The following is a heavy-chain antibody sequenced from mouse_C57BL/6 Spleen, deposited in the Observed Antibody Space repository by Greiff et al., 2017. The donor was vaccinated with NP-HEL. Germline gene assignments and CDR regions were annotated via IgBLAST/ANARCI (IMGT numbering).Heavy chain of an antibody. V-gene: IGHV1-61*01. CDR2: IYPSDSET. Sequence: QVQLQQPGAELVRPGSSVKLSCKASGYTFTSYWMDWVKQRPGQGLEWIGNIYPSDSETHYNQKFKDKATLTVDKSSSTAYMQLSSLTSEDSAVYYCASGDPYAMDYWGQGTSVTVSS. D-gene: IGHD2-13*01. CDR3: ASGDPYAMDY. CDR1: GYTFTSYW. J-gene: IGHJ4*01.